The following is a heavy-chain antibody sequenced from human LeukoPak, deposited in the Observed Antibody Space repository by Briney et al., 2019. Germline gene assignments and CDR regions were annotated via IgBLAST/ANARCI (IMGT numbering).Heavy chain of an antibody. CDR1: GGSISSYY. D-gene: IGHD6-13*01. J-gene: IGHJ6*03. CDR2: MYYSGST. Sequence: SETLSLTCTVSGGSISSYYWSWIRQPPGKGLEWIGYMYYSGSTNYNPSHKSRVTISVDTSKNQFSLKLSSVTAADTAVYYCARDLEIAAAGPYYYYMDVWGKGTTVTVSS. CDR3: ARDLEIAAAGPYYYYMDV. V-gene: IGHV4-59*01.